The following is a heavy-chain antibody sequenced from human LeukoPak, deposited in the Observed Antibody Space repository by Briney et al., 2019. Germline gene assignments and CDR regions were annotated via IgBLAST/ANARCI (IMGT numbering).Heavy chain of an antibody. V-gene: IGHV4-61*03. CDR1: GGSISSGGYY. CDR3: VRRIATRPVYAFDI. Sequence: SETLSLTCTVSGGSISSGGYYWSSIRQHPGKGLEWIGYIYYSGNTNYNPSLKSRVAISVDMSNNLFSLKLSSVTAADTAVYYCVRRIATRPVYAFDIWGQGIMVTVSS. D-gene: IGHD6-6*01. J-gene: IGHJ3*02. CDR2: IYYSGNT.